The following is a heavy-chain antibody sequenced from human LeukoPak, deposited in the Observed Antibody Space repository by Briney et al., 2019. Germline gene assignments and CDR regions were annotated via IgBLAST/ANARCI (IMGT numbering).Heavy chain of an antibody. CDR2: IYYSGST. CDR1: GGSISSNSYY. D-gene: IGHD3-10*01. CDR3: ARTRYYYNSRSYGAPYYFDY. J-gene: IGHJ4*02. Sequence: PSETLSLTCAVSGGSISSNSYYWGWFRQPPGNGLEWIGSIYYSGSTYYNPSLKSRVTISVDTSKNQFSLKLSSVTAADTPVYYCARTRYYYNSRSYGAPYYFDYWGQGTLVTVSS. V-gene: IGHV4-39*01.